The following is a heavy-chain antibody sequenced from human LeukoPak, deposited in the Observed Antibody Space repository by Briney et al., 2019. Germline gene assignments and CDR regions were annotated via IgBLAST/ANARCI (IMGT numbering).Heavy chain of an antibody. J-gene: IGHJ6*02. Sequence: SETLSLTCTVSGGSISTYYWSWMRQPPGKGLEWMAYIYYSGTTDYNPSLKSRVTITLDTSKKQFSLALHSVTAADTAVYYCARSHDSRGYFYYGMDVWGQGTTVTVSS. D-gene: IGHD3-22*01. CDR2: IYYSGTT. CDR3: ARSHDSRGYFYYGMDV. CDR1: GGSISTYY. V-gene: IGHV4-59*01.